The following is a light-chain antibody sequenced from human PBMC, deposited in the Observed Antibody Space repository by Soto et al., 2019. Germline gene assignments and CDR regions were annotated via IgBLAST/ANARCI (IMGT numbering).Light chain of an antibody. Sequence: EIVMTQSPATLSVSPRERATLSCRASQSVSTNLAWYQQKPGQAPRLLIYGESTRATGIPARFSGSGSGTEFTLTISSLQSEDFAVYYCQHYNNWPPWTFGQGTKVEIK. J-gene: IGKJ1*01. CDR1: QSVSTN. CDR3: QHYNNWPPWT. V-gene: IGKV3-15*01. CDR2: GES.